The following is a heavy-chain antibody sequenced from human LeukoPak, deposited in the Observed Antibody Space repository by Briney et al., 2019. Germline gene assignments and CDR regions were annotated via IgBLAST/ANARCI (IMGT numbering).Heavy chain of an antibody. CDR3: ARGRDYGFGYYYYMDV. Sequence: ASTKVSCKASGYTFTDYYIHWVRQATGQGLEWMGWMNPNSGNTGHAQKFQGRVTITRNTSISTAYMELSSLRSEDTAVYYCARGRDYGFGYYYYMDVWGKGTTVTVSS. V-gene: IGHV1-8*03. CDR2: MNPNSGNT. J-gene: IGHJ6*03. CDR1: GYTFTDYY. D-gene: IGHD4/OR15-4a*01.